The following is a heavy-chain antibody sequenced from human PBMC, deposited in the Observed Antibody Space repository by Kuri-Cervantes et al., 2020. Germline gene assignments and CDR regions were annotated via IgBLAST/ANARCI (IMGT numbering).Heavy chain of an antibody. V-gene: IGHV4-59*01. Sequence: SETLSLTCTVSGGSISSYYWSWIRQPPGKGLEWIGYIYYSRSTNYNPSLKSRVTISVDTSKNQFSLKLSSVTAADTAVYYCARSGDFWSGYFPGLYYYGMDVWGQGTTVTVSS. D-gene: IGHD3-3*01. CDR3: ARSGDFWSGYFPGLYYYGMDV. CDR1: GGSISSYY. J-gene: IGHJ6*02. CDR2: IYYSRST.